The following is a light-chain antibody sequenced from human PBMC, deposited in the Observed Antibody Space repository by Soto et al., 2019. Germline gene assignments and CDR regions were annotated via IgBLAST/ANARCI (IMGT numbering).Light chain of an antibody. CDR2: AAS. J-gene: IGKJ5*01. CDR1: QGIRND. V-gene: IGKV1-17*01. CDR3: LQNNNYPLT. Sequence: DIQMTQSPSSLSASVGDRGTITCRASQGIRNDLGWYQQKPGKAPKRLIYAASSMEGGVPSRLRGSESGTEFTLTHRSMQPEDFATYYSLQNNNYPLTCGQGTRMEIK.